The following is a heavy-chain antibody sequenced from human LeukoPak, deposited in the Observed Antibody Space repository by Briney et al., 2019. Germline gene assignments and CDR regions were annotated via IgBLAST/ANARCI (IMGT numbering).Heavy chain of an antibody. V-gene: IGHV5-51*01. D-gene: IGHD1-26*01. J-gene: IGHJ4*02. CDR2: IYPSDSET. CDR3: ARPLQGIVGATGFDY. CDR1: EYSFATYW. Sequence: GESLKISCQGSEYSFATYWIAWLRQMPGKGLEWMGIIYPSDSETRYSPSIQGQVTISADKSIKTAYLQWSSLKASDTAMYYCARPLQGIVGATGFDYWGQGTLLTVSS.